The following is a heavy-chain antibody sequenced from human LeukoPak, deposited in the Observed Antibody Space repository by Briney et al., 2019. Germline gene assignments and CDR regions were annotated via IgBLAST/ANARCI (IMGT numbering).Heavy chain of an antibody. V-gene: IGHV1-18*01. J-gene: IGHJ4*02. CDR3: ASGAYYPFDF. CDR2: ISAYNGNT. CDR1: GYPFSSYG. D-gene: IGHD1-26*01. Sequence: ASVKVSCKGTGYPFSSYGITWVRQAPGQGLEWVGWISAYNGNTQYGTNVQGRVTMTTETSTSTAHMELRNLRSDDTAVYFCASGAYYPFDFWVQATLVTVSS.